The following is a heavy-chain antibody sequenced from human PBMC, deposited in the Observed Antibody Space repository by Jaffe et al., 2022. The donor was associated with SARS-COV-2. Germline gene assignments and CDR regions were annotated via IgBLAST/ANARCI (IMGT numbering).Heavy chain of an antibody. Sequence: EVQLLASGGDLVQPGGSLRLSCVASGFTFSTYSMNWVRQAPGKGLQWVSAISGTGGFTNYADSVKGRFTISRDNLNNTLYLQMNSLTAEDTAVYYCARGPIDYGDYGGLAYWGQGILVTVSS. CDR3: ARGPIDYGDYGGLAY. D-gene: IGHD4-17*01. CDR1: GFTFSTYS. J-gene: IGHJ4*02. V-gene: IGHV3-23*01. CDR2: ISGTGGFT.